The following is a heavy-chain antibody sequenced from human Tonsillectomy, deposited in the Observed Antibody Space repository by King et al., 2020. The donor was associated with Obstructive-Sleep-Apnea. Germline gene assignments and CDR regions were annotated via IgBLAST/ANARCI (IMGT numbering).Heavy chain of an antibody. Sequence: VQLVESGGGLVQPGGSLRVSCSASGFTFSSHAMHWVRQVPGKGLEYVSTITSDGGSTNYADSLKGRFTISRDNSKNTLYLQMRSLRAEDTAVYYCVKEMGACIGGRCYSVTFDYWGQVTLVTVSS. V-gene: IGHV3-64D*09. CDR3: VKEMGACIGGRCYSVTFDY. D-gene: IGHD2-15*01. J-gene: IGHJ4*02. CDR2: ITSDGGST. CDR1: GFTFSSHA.